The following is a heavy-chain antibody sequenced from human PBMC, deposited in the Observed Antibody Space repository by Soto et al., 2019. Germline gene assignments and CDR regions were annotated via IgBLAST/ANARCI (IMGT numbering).Heavy chain of an antibody. D-gene: IGHD6-19*01. Sequence: QVQLVQSGAEVKKPGSSVKVSCKASGGTFSSYAISWVRQAPGQGLEWMGGIIPIFGTANYAQKFQGRVTITADESTSTAYMELSSRRSEDTAVYYCARGSPAVAGTRGWFDPWGQGTLVTVSS. V-gene: IGHV1-69*12. CDR2: IIPIFGTA. CDR1: GGTFSSYA. J-gene: IGHJ5*02. CDR3: ARGSPAVAGTRGWFDP.